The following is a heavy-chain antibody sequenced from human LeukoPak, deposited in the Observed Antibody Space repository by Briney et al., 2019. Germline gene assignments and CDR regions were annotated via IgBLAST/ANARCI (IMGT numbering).Heavy chain of an antibody. V-gene: IGHV3-7*01. Sequence: PGGSLRLSCAASGFTFSSYWMSWVRQAPGKGLDWVANIKQDGSEKYYVDSVKGRFTISRDNAKTSLYLQMNSLRAEDTAVYYCGRLKDRRRYYDFWSGQNRYYMDVWGKGTTVTVSS. D-gene: IGHD3-3*01. CDR2: IKQDGSEK. CDR1: GFTFSSYW. CDR3: GRLKDRRRYYDFWSGQNRYYMDV. J-gene: IGHJ6*03.